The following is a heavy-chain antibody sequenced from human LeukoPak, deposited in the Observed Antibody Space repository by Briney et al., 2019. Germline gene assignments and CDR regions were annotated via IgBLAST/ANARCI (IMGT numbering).Heavy chain of an antibody. CDR3: AREGHASGNYFNGWFDP. D-gene: IGHD3-10*01. CDR1: GYIFTNYA. CDR2: INAGNGNT. V-gene: IGHV1-3*01. J-gene: IGHJ5*02. Sequence: ASVKVSCKASGYIFTNYAMHWVRQAPGQRLEWMGWINAGNGNTKYSQKFQGRVSITRDTSANTVYMELSSLRSEDTAVYYCAREGHASGNYFNGWFDPWGQGTLVTVSS.